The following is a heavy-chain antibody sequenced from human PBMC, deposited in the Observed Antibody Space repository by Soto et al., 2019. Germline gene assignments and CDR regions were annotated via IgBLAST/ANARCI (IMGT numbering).Heavy chain of an antibody. J-gene: IGHJ4*02. CDR3: AKNQERELPRVIDF. Sequence: EVQLVESGGGLVQPGGSLRLSCAASGFTFSSYWMHWVRQAPGKGLVWVSRINSDGSSTIYADSVKGRFTISRDNAKNTLYLQMNSLRAEDTALYYCAKNQERELPRVIDFWGQGTLVTVSS. V-gene: IGHV3-74*01. D-gene: IGHD1-7*01. CDR1: GFTFSSYW. CDR2: INSDGSST.